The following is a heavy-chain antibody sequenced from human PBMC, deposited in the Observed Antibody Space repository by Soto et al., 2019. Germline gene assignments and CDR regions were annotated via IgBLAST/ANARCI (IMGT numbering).Heavy chain of an antibody. CDR3: ARDSTVATHAFDI. D-gene: IGHD4-4*01. CDR1: GGTFSSYA. J-gene: IGHJ3*02. Sequence: ASVKVSCKASGGTFSSYAISWVRQAPGQGLEWMGGIIPIFGTSNYAQMFQGRVTITADDATNTAYMELSSLRSDDTAMYYCARDSTVATHAFDIWGQGTMVTV. CDR2: IIPIFGTS. V-gene: IGHV1-69*13.